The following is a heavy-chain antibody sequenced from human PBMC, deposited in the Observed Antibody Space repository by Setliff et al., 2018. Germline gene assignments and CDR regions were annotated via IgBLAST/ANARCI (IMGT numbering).Heavy chain of an antibody. CDR1: GLTLTPYT. J-gene: IGHJ4*02. V-gene: IGHV3-21*06. CDR2: ISDTSAFI. D-gene: IGHD2-8*01. CDR3: ARASLGVGVDY. Sequence: GGSLRLSCAASGLTLTPYTMTWVRQAPGKGPEWVSSISDTSAFIYYADSVKGRFTISRDNAKNTLYLQMNSLRAEDTAVYYCARASLGVGVDYWGQGTLVTVSS.